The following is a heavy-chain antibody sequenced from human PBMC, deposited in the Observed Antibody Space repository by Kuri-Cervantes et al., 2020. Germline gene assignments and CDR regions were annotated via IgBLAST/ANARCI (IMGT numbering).Heavy chain of an antibody. CDR3: ARAFGGSSGWLDY. CDR1: GGSVTSRNYY. J-gene: IGHJ4*02. Sequence: SETLSLTCTVSGGSVTSRNYYWSWIRQPPGKGLEWIGEINHSGSTNYNPSLKSRVTISVDTSKNQFSLKLSSVTAADTAVYYCARAFGGSSGWLDYWGQGTLVTVSS. CDR2: INHSGST. V-gene: IGHV4-39*07. D-gene: IGHD6-19*01.